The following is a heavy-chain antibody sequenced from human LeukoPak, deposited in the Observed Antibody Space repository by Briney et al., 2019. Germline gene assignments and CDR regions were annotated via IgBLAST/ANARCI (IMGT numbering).Heavy chain of an antibody. CDR3: ARGGPYDSSGLRTFDY. CDR2: INHSGST. J-gene: IGHJ4*02. D-gene: IGHD3-22*01. Sequence: PSETLSLTCTVSGGSISSSSYYWGWIRQPPGKGLEWIGEINHSGSTNYNPSLKSRVTISVGTSKNQFSLKLSSVTAADTAVYYCARGGPYDSSGLRTFDYWGQGTLVTVSS. V-gene: IGHV4-39*07. CDR1: GGSISSSSYY.